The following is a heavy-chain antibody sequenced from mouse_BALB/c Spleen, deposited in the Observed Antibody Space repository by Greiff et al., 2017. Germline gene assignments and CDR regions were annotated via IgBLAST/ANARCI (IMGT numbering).Heavy chain of an antibody. CDR2: ILPGSGST. Sequence: QVQLQQSGAELMKPGASVKISCKATGYTFSSYWIEWVKQRPGHGLEWIGEILPGSGSTNYNEKFKGKATFTADTSSNTAYMQLSSLTSEDSAVYYCARYTTVVEDYAMDYWGQGTSVTVSS. D-gene: IGHD1-1*01. CDR1: GYTFSSYW. J-gene: IGHJ4*01. V-gene: IGHV1-9*01. CDR3: ARYTTVVEDYAMDY.